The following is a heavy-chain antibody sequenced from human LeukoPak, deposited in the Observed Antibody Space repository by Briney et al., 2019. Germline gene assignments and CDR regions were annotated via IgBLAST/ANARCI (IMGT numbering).Heavy chain of an antibody. CDR3: TTDHAWAHFYDSRGYYFDY. CDR2: IKSKPDGGAT. J-gene: IGHJ4*02. D-gene: IGHD3-22*01. Sequence: GGSLRLSCAASGFALGDAWMGWVRQTPGKGLEWLGRIKSKPDGGATDYTAPVEGRFTISRDDSKNILYLHLNSLKIEDTAVYFCTTDHAWAHFYDSRGYYFDYWGQGTLVTVSS. V-gene: IGHV3-15*01. CDR1: GFALGDAW.